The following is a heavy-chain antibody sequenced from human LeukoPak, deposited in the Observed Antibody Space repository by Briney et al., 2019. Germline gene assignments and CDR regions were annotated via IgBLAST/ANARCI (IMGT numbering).Heavy chain of an antibody. Sequence: PGGSLRLSCTASGFTFGDYAMSWVRQAPGKGLEWVGFIRSKAYGGTTEYAASVKGRFTISRDDSKSIAYLQMNSLKTEGTAVYYCTRERLGLTGDAYWGQGTLVTVSS. CDR2: IRSKAYGGTT. CDR1: GFTFGDYA. J-gene: IGHJ4*02. CDR3: TRERLGLTGDAY. V-gene: IGHV3-49*04. D-gene: IGHD7-27*01.